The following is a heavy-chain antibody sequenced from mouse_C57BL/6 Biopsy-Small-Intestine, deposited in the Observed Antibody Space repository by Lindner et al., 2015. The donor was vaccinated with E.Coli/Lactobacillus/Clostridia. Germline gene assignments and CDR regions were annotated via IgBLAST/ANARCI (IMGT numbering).Heavy chain of an antibody. CDR3: ASFITSMDY. CDR2: IYPGDGDI. J-gene: IGHJ4*01. D-gene: IGHD1-1*01. V-gene: IGHV1-82*01. Sequence: VQLQESGPELVRPGASMKISCKASGYAFSNSWMNWVKQRPGKGLEWIGRIYPGDGDIIYNGKFKDRATITADTSSNTAYLQLSSLTSEDTAVYYCASFITSMDYWGQGTSVTVSS. CDR1: GYAFSNSW.